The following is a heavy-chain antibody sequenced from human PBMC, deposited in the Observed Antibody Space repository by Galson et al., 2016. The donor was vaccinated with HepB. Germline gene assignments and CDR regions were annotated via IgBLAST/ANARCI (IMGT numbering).Heavy chain of an antibody. CDR1: GFTFSNSA. J-gene: IGHJ4*02. D-gene: IGHD2-15*01. CDR2: ISGSSETI. CDR3: AQVVMVAAGKYYFAY. V-gene: IGHV3-23*01. Sequence: SLRLSCAASGFTFSNSAMRWVRQAPGKGLEWVSAISGSSETIKYADSVKGRFTISRDNSKNTLYLQMNSLRAEDTAIYYCAQVVMVAAGKYYFAYWGQGALVTVSS.